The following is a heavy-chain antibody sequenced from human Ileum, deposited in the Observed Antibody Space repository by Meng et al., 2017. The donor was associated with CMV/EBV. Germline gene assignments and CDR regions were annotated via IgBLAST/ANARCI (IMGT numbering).Heavy chain of an antibody. CDR1: GHSLTSYD. Sequence: GKVGQAGAEVKKAGALVKFACKAPGHSLTSYDVSGVGEGTGQGLDWMGWMKPDRGTSGYEQEFQGRGKMTRIISKRTAYMDLSSLRSEETAVYYFATGVDDLEYWGQGTLVTVSS. D-gene: IGHD5-12*01. V-gene: IGHV1-8*01. CDR2: MKPDRGTS. CDR3: ATGVDDLEY. J-gene: IGHJ4*02.